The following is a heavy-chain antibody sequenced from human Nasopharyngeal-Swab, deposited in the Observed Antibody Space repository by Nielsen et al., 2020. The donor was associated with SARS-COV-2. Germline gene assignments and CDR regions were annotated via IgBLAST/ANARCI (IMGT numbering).Heavy chain of an antibody. D-gene: IGHD3-3*01. CDR3: ARDGLDYDFWSAYFMDV. J-gene: IGHJ6*02. V-gene: IGHV3-21*01. CDR2: ISSSSSSCI. Sequence: WIRQPPGKGLEWVSSISSSSSSCIYYADSVKGRFTISRDNAKNSLYLQMNSLRAEDTAIYYCARDGLDYDFWSAYFMDVWGQGTTVTVSS.